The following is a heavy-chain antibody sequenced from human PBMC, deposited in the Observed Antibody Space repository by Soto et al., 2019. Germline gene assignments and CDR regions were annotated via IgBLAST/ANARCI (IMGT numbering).Heavy chain of an antibody. CDR3: ARERGGSSMRWLQLLTLPPGY. J-gene: IGHJ4*02. D-gene: IGHD5-12*01. CDR1: GFTFSSYA. Sequence: QVQLVESGGGVVQPGRSLRLSCAASGFTFSSYAMHWVRQAPGKGLEWVAVISYDGSNKYYADSVKGRFTISRDNSKNTLYLQMNSLRAEDTAVYYCARERGGSSMRWLQLLTLPPGYWGQGTLVTVSS. V-gene: IGHV3-30-3*01. CDR2: ISYDGSNK.